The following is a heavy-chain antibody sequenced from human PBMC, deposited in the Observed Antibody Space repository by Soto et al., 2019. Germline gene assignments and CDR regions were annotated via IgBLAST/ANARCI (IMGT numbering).Heavy chain of an antibody. CDR2: ISCYNSYNGDT. V-gene: IGHV1-18*04. J-gene: IGHJ6*02. CDR1: GYTFSNYA. CDR3: ARSELERGEVGYYGMDG. Sequence: QVQLLQSGADLKKPGASVQVSCKTSGYTFSNYAINWVRQAPGQGLEWMGWISCYNSYNGDTKYARMLQDRLTMTIDTATATAYMELRSLRSDDTAGYYCARSELERGEVGYYGMDGWGQGTTVTVSS. D-gene: IGHD3-16*01.